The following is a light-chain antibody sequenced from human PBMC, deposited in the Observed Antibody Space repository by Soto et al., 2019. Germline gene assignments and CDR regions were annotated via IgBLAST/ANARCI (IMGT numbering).Light chain of an antibody. CDR1: QSVSSNY. CDR2: GAS. Sequence: EIVLTQSPDTLSVSPGERATFSCRASQSVSSNYLAWYQQKPGQAPRLLIYGASSRATGIPHRFSGSGSGIDFTLTINKLEPEDLAIYYCQQYGTSPRTFGQGNKVEIK. V-gene: IGKV3-20*01. J-gene: IGKJ1*01. CDR3: QQYGTSPRT.